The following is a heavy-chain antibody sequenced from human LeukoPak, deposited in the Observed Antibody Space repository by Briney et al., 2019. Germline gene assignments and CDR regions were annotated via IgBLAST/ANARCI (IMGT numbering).Heavy chain of an antibody. Sequence: GGSLRLSCAASGFTFSSYWMHWVRQAPGKGLVWVSRINSDGSSTSYADSVKGRFTISRDISKNSLDLQMNRLRGEDTAVYYCARESPTSGIDSWGQGTLVIVSS. D-gene: IGHD2-15*01. CDR2: INSDGSST. J-gene: IGHJ5*01. V-gene: IGHV3-74*01. CDR3: ARESPTSGIDS. CDR1: GFTFSSYW.